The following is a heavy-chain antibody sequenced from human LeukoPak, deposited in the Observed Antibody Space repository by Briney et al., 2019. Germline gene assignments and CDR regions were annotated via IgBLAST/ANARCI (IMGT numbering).Heavy chain of an antibody. Sequence: PGGSLRLSCAASGFIFSSYSMNWVRQAPGKGLEWVSSISSSSSYIYYADSVKGRFTISRDNAKNSLYLQMNSLRAEDTAVYYCATSRGSGSPEDYWGQGTLVTVS. J-gene: IGHJ4*02. CDR3: ATSRGSGSPEDY. CDR1: GFIFSSYS. D-gene: IGHD3-10*01. V-gene: IGHV3-21*01. CDR2: ISSSSSYI.